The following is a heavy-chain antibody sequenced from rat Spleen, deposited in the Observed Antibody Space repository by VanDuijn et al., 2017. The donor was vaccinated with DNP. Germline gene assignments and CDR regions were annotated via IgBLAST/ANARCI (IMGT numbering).Heavy chain of an antibody. V-gene: IGHV3-1*01. J-gene: IGHJ1*01. Sequence: EVQFQESGPGLVKSSQSLSLTCSVTGYSITSNYWAWIRKFPGNKMEWIGYISYSGSTGYNPSLKSRISITRDTSRNQFFLQLNSVTTEDTATYYCARGTTVVLSYWSFDFWGPGTMVTVSS. CDR1: GYSITSNY. CDR3: ARGTTVVLSYWSFDF. D-gene: IGHD1-1*01. CDR2: ISYSGST.